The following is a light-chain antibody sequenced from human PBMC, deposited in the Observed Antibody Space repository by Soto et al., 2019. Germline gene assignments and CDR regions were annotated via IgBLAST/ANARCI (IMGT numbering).Light chain of an antibody. Sequence: DIVMTQSPDSLAVSLGERATINCKSSQSVSSNSAWYQQKPGQAPRLLIYGASTRATGIPARFSGSGSGTEFTLTISSLQPDDFATYYCQQYNSYSPWTFGQGTKVDIK. CDR2: GAS. CDR1: QSVSSN. J-gene: IGKJ1*01. CDR3: QQYNSYSPWT. V-gene: IGKV3-15*01.